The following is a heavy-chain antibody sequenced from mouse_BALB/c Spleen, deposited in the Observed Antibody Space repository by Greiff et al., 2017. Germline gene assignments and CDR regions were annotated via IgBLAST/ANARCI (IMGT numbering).Heavy chain of an antibody. Sequence: EVQLQESGPELVKPGASVKMSCKASGYTFTSYVMHWVKQKPGQGLEWIGYINPYNDGTKYNEKFKGKATLTSDKSSSTAYMELSSLTSEDSAVYYCARSGTGDAMDYWGQGTSVTVSS. V-gene: IGHV1-14*01. CDR3: ARSGTGDAMDY. J-gene: IGHJ4*01. CDR2: INPYNDGT. D-gene: IGHD3-3*01. CDR1: GYTFTSYV.